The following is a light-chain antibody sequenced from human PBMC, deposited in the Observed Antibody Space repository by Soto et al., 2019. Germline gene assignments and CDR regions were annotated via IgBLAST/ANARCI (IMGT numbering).Light chain of an antibody. CDR1: NIGSKS. V-gene: IGLV3-21*04. CDR2: YDS. J-gene: IGLJ2*01. CDR3: QVWDSSSDPL. Sequence: SYELTQPPSVSVAPGKTARITCGGTNIGSKSVHWYQQKPGQAPVLVIYYDSDRPSGIPERFSGSNSGNTATLTISRVEAGDEADYYCQVWDSSSDPLFGGGTKVTVL.